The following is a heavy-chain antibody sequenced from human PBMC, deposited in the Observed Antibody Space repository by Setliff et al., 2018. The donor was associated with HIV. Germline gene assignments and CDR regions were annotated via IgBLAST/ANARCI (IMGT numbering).Heavy chain of an antibody. J-gene: IGHJ4*02. CDR2: IKQDGSEK. CDR1: GFSFDDYG. D-gene: IGHD1-26*01. Sequence: PGGSLRLSCAASGFSFDDYGMSWVRQAPGKGLEWVANIKQDGSEKYYVDSVEGRFTISRDNAKNSLYLQMNSLRVEDTAVYYCATDCAVVGGTGSLDSWGQGTLVTVSS. CDR3: ATDCAVVGGTGSLDS. V-gene: IGHV3-7*05.